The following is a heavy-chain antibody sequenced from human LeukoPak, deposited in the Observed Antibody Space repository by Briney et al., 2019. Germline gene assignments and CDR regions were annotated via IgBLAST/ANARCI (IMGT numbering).Heavy chain of an antibody. CDR2: ISGSGDTT. Sequence: GGSLRLSCEASGLIFRSFVMSWVRHVPGKGLEWVSGISGSGDTTYYADSVKGRFTISRDDSKNTLYMQMNSLRAEGTAVYYCAKDSSGYYFGLPGDAFDIWGQGTMVTVS. CDR3: AKDSSGYYFGLPGDAFDI. D-gene: IGHD3-22*01. J-gene: IGHJ3*02. CDR1: GLIFRSFV. V-gene: IGHV3-23*01.